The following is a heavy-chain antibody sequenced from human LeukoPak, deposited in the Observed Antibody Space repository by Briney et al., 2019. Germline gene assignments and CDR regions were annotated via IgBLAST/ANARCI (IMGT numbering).Heavy chain of an antibody. V-gene: IGHV1-2*02. D-gene: IGHD2-2*01. CDR1: GYRFSGYY. Sequence: ASVKVSCKAVGYRFSGYYIQWVRQAPGQGLEWMGWINPNSGDTDFAQKFQGRVTLTRGTSISTAYMELSSLRFDDTAVYYCARDRQYQIPDYWGQGTLVTVSP. CDR3: ARDRQYQIPDY. J-gene: IGHJ4*02. CDR2: INPNSGDT.